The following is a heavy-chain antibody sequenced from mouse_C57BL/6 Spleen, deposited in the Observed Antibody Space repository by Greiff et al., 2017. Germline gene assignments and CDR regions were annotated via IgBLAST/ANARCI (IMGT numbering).Heavy chain of an antibody. CDR2: IRHKANNHAT. CDR3: LYFAMDY. Sequence: EVKLVESGGGLVQPGGSMKLSCAASGFTFSDAWMDWVRQSPEKGLEWVAEIRHKANNHATYYAESVKGRFTISRDDSKSSIYLQMNSLRAEDAGIYYCLYFAMDYWGQGTSVTVSS. CDR1: GFTFSDAW. V-gene: IGHV6-6*01. J-gene: IGHJ4*01.